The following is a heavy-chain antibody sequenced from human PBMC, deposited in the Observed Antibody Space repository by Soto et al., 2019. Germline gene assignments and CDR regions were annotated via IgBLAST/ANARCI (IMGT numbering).Heavy chain of an antibody. CDR1: GFTFDDYG. V-gene: IGHV3-20*04. CDR2: INWNGGST. Sequence: GSLRLSCAASGFTFDDYGMSWVRQAPGKGLEWVSGINWNGGSTGYADSVKGRFTISRDNSKNTLYLQMNSLRAEDTAVYYCARGNSGSSALLDYWGQGSLVTVSS. D-gene: IGHD1-26*01. J-gene: IGHJ4*02. CDR3: ARGNSGSSALLDY.